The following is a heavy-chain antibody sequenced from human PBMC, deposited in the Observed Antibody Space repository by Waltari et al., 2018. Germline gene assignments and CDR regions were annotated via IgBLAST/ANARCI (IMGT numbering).Heavy chain of an antibody. CDR3: ARVRNKSVPDY. D-gene: IGHD3-3*01. CDR1: GFTFSSYS. V-gene: IGHV3-21*01. CDR2: ISSSSSYI. J-gene: IGHJ4*02. Sequence: EVQLVESGGGLVKPGGSLRLSCAASGFTFSSYSMTWVRQAPGKGLEWVSSISSSSSYIYYADSVKGRFTISRDNAKNSLYLQMNSLRAEDTAVYYCARVRNKSVPDYWGQGTLVTVSS.